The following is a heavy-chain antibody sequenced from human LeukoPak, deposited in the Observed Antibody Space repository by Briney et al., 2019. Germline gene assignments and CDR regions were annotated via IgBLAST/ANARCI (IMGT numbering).Heavy chain of an antibody. CDR3: ARQTYGDYYSDY. V-gene: IGHV5-51*01. J-gene: IGHJ4*02. D-gene: IGHD4-17*01. CDR2: ISPGDSET. Sequence: GESLKISCKSSGYRFTSFWIGWVRQMPGKGLEWMGIISPGDSETRYSPSFQGQVTISADKSISTAYLQWSSLKASDTAMYYCARQTYGDYYSDYWGQGTLVTVSS. CDR1: GYRFTSFW.